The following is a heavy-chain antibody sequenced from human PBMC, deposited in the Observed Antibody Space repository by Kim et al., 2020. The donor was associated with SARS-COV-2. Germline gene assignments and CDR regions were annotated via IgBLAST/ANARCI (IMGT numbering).Heavy chain of an antibody. J-gene: IGHJ4*02. D-gene: IGHD1-26*01. Sequence: NPSLKTPVTISVDACKNQFSLKRSSVTAADTAVYYCARGFGGRPERGDYWGQGTLVTVSS. CDR3: ARGFGGRPERGDY. V-gene: IGHV4-34*01.